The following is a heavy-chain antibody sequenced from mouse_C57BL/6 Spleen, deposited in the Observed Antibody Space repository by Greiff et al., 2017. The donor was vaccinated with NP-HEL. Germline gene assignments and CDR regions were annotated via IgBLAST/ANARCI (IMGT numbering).Heavy chain of an antibody. J-gene: IGHJ4*01. D-gene: IGHD1-1*01. V-gene: IGHV14-2*01. Sequence: EVQLQQSGAELVKPGASVKLSCTASGFNIKDYYMHWVKQRTEQGLEWIGRIDPEDGESKYAPKFQGKATITADKTSNTADLQLSSLTSEDTAFYYGARGRLVAMDYWDEGTSVTVSS. CDR1: GFNIKDYY. CDR2: IDPEDGES. CDR3: ARGRLVAMDY.